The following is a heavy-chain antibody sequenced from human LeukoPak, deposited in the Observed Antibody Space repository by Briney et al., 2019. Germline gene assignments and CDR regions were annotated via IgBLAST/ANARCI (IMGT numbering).Heavy chain of an antibody. Sequence: SVKVSCQASGYTFPDYYMHLLRQAPGQALEGIGWINPNSVGTNYAQKSEARDTMNRDTSISTDHMELRTLRSDDPAVYYCARGDSLTSSSRNPHYYYYYGMDVWGQGTTVTVSS. CDR2: INPNSVGT. V-gene: IGHV1-2*02. D-gene: IGHD1-14*01. CDR1: GYTFPDYY. CDR3: ARGDSLTSSSRNPHYYYYYGMDV. J-gene: IGHJ6*02.